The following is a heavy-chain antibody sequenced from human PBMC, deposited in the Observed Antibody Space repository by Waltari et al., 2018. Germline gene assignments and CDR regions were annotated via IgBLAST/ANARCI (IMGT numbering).Heavy chain of an antibody. V-gene: IGHV4-34*01. CDR1: GGSFSGYY. Sequence: QVQLQQWGAGLLKPSETLSLTCAVYGGSFSGYYWSWIRQPPGKGLEWIGEINHSGSTNYNPSLKSRVTISVDTSKNQFSLKLSSVTAADTAVYYCARGLGRRFLEWLLSPSPAYYYYYMDVWGKGTTVTISS. D-gene: IGHD3-3*01. J-gene: IGHJ6*03. CDR2: INHSGST. CDR3: ARGLGRRFLEWLLSPSPAYYYYYMDV.